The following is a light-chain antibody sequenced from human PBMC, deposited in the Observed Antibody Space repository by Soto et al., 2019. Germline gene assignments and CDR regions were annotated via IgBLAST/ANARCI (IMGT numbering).Light chain of an antibody. V-gene: IGKV1-5*03. CDR1: QTISSR. CDR3: QHYNSYSET. Sequence: DIPMTQSPSTLSGSVGDRGTITCRASQTISSRLAWYQQKPGKAPKLLIYKASTLKSGVPSRFSGSGSGTEFTLTISSLQPDDFATYYCQHYNSYSETFGQGTKVELK. J-gene: IGKJ1*01. CDR2: KAS.